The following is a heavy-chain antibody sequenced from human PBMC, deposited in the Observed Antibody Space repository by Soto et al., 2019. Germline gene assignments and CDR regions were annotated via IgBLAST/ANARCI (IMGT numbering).Heavy chain of an antibody. D-gene: IGHD2-15*01. CDR1: GGSISSSTYY. Sequence: QLQLQESGPGLVKPSETLSLTCTVSGGSISSSTYYWGWIRQPPGKGLEWIGSIYYSGSTYYNPSIKSRVTISVETSKNRFSLKLSSVTAADTAVYYCARQGANCSGATCYLAYGGQGTLVTVSS. CDR2: IYYSGST. J-gene: IGHJ4*02. V-gene: IGHV4-39*01. CDR3: ARQGANCSGATCYLAY.